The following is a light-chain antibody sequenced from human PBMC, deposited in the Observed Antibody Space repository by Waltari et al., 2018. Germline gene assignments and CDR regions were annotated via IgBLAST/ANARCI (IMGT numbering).Light chain of an antibody. CDR2: GAS. CDR3: QQSYSTPFP. V-gene: IGKV1-39*01. CDR1: QSISTY. J-gene: IGKJ3*01. Sequence: DIQMTQSPSSLSASVGDRVTITCRASQSISTYLNWYLQKPGKAPKLLIYGASSLQSGAPSRFSGSGSGTDFTLTISSLQPEDFATYYCQQSYSTPFPFGPGTKVDIK.